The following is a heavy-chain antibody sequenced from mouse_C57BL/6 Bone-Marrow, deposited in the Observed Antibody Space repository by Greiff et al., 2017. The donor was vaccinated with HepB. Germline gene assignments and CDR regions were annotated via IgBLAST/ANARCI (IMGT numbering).Heavy chain of an antibody. CDR3: ARTPLYYGSSYYAMDY. CDR1: GYTFTSYW. Sequence: QVQLKQPGTELVKPGASVKLSCKASGYTFTSYWMHWVKQRPGQGLEWIGNINPSNGGTNYNEKFKSKATLTVDKSSSTAYMQLSSLTSEDSAVYYCARTPLYYGSSYYAMDYWGQGTSVTVSS. D-gene: IGHD1-1*01. CDR2: INPSNGGT. V-gene: IGHV1-53*01. J-gene: IGHJ4*01.